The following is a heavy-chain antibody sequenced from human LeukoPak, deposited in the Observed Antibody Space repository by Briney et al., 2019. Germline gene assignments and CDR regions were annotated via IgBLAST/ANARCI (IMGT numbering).Heavy chain of an antibody. CDR2: IYYSGST. D-gene: IGHD6-13*01. CDR3: AREGIAAADYAFDI. V-gene: IGHV4-59*01. Sequence: SETLSLTCTVSGGSISSYFCSWMRQPPGKGLEWIGYIYYSGSTNYNPSLKSRVTISVDTSKNQFSLKLSSVTAADTAVYYCAREGIAAADYAFDIWGQGTMVTVSS. CDR1: GGSISSYF. J-gene: IGHJ3*02.